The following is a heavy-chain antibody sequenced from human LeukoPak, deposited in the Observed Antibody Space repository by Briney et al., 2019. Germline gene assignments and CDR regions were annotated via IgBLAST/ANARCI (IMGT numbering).Heavy chain of an antibody. CDR1: GYSLTALS. V-gene: IGHV1-24*01. Sequence: AALVKVSCKVSGYSLTALSMHWVRQAPGKGLEWMGGFDPEVGKTMYAEKLDGRLTVTDDTSTDTAYMQLSSLRLEDTAVYYCATDMVGYCGDVTCYSEAYWGQGTLVAVSS. J-gene: IGHJ4*02. D-gene: IGHD2-21*01. CDR2: FDPEVGKT. CDR3: ATDMVGYCGDVTCYSEAY.